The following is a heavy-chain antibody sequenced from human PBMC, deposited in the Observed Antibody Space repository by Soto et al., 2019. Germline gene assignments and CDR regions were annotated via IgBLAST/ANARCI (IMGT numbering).Heavy chain of an antibody. CDR2: IYYSGNT. D-gene: IGHD4-17*01. J-gene: IGHJ6*02. V-gene: IGHV4-61*01. CDR3: ARGGDYGGNSYYYGMDV. Sequence: SETLSLTCTVSGGSVSSGSYYWSWVRQPPGKGLEWIGYIYYSGNTNYNPSLRSRVTMSEDTSKNQFSLRLRSVTAADTAVYYCARGGDYGGNSYYYGMDVWGQGTTVTVSS. CDR1: GGSVSSGSYY.